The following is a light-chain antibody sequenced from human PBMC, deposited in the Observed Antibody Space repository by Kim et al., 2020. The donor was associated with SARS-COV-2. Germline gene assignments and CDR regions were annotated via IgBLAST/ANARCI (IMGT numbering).Light chain of an antibody. V-gene: IGKV3-20*01. CDR1: QSLSRSY. Sequence: SPGERAPLSCWASQSLSRSYLAWYQHKPGQAPRLLVYGAFSRAAGIPDRFSGSGSGTDFTLTISRLEPEDFAVYYCQQYETSPWAFGQGTKVDIK. CDR3: QQYETSPWA. CDR2: GAF. J-gene: IGKJ1*01.